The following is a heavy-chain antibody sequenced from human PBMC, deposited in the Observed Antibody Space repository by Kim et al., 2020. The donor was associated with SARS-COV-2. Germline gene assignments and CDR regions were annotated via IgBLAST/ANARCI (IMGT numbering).Heavy chain of an antibody. CDR2: ISTSGDVT. J-gene: IGHJ4*02. V-gene: IGHV3-23*01. Sequence: GGSLRLSCAASGFTFSNYGMSWIRQSPGKGLEWVSAISTSGDVTNYPDSVKGRFTISRDNSKNTLSLQMNSLRTEDTALYYCAKGARDGISHYDFWGQGTLVTVSS. D-gene: IGHD1-20*01. CDR3: AKGARDGISHYDF. CDR1: GFTFSNYG.